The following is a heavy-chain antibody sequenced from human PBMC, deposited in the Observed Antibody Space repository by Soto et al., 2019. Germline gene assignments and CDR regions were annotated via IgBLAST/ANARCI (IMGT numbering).Heavy chain of an antibody. CDR3: ARFREGSYWFDP. CDR2: NCYSGST. V-gene: IGHV4-31*01. CDR1: GCSISSGGYS. D-gene: IGHD2-15*01. Sequence: QVQRQESGPGLVKPSQTLSLTCTVSGCSISSGGYSWSSIRHHPEKGLEWIGYNCYSGSTYYNPSLKSQVTISLDTSKNQSSLELSSVTAADTAVYFCARFREGSYWFDPWGQGTLVTVSS. J-gene: IGHJ5*02.